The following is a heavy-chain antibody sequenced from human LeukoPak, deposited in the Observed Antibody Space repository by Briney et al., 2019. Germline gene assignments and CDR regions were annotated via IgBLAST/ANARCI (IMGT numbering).Heavy chain of an antibody. D-gene: IGHD6-13*01. V-gene: IGHV3-33*01. CDR3: ARGRQLNWRVPDY. CDR2: IWYDGSNK. Sequence: PGGSLRPSCAASGFTFNSYGMHWVRQAPGKGLEWVAVIWYDGSNKYYADSVKGRFTISRDNSKNTLYLQRNSLRAEDTAVYYCARGRQLNWRVPDYWGQGTLVTVSS. J-gene: IGHJ4*02. CDR1: GFTFNSYG.